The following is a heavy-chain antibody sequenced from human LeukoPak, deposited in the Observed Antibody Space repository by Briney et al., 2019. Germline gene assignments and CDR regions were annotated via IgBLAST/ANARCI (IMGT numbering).Heavy chain of an antibody. J-gene: IGHJ6*02. D-gene: IGHD2-15*01. V-gene: IGHV4-30-2*01. CDR1: GGSISSGGYY. CDR2: IYHSGST. CDR3: ASAIVVVVTSYGMDV. Sequence: PSETLSLTCTVSGGSISSGGYYWSWIRQPPGKGLEWIGYIYHSGSTYYNPSLESRVTISVDRSKNQFSLKLSSVTAADTAVYYCASAIVVVVTSYGMDVWGQGTTVTVSS.